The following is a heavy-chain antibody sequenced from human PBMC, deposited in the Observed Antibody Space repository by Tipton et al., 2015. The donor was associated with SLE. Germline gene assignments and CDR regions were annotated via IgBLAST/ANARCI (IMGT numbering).Heavy chain of an antibody. D-gene: IGHD3-3*02. J-gene: IGHJ6*03. Sequence: GLVKPSETLSLVCVVNRGSLTGYSWNWIRQSPGKGLEWIGEINHSGSSNYNPSLKSRVTLSVDTSKSQFSLKLSSVTAADTAVYYCARGYRLLASRPRNYMDVWGKGTTVTISS. V-gene: IGHV4-34*01. CDR2: INHSGSS. CDR3: ARGYRLLASRPRNYMDV. CDR1: RGSLTGYS.